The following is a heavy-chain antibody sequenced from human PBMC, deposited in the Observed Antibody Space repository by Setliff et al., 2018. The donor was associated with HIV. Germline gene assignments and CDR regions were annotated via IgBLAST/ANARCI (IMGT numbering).Heavy chain of an antibody. V-gene: IGHV1-18*01. Sequence: ASVKVSCKASGYTFTSYGISWVRQAPGQGLEWMGWISAYNGITNYAQKLQGRVTMTTDTSTSTAYVELRSLRSDDTAVYYCARGFPTGWFGDHGELDYWDQGTLVTVSS. D-gene: IGHD3-10*01. J-gene: IGHJ4*02. CDR3: ARGFPTGWFGDHGELDY. CDR1: GYTFTSYG. CDR2: ISAYNGIT.